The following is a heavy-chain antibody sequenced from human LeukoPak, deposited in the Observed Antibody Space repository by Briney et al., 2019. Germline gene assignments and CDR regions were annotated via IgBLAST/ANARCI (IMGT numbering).Heavy chain of an antibody. V-gene: IGHV3-74*01. J-gene: IGHJ4*02. CDR2: INSDGSSI. CDR3: ARGSPPF. CDR1: GFTVSSSW. Sequence: SGGSLRLSCAASGFTVSSSWMNWVRQAPGRGLVWVSDINSDGSSINYADSVKGRFTIFRDNVKNTLHLQMNSLRAEDTAVYYCARGSPPFWGQGILVTVSS.